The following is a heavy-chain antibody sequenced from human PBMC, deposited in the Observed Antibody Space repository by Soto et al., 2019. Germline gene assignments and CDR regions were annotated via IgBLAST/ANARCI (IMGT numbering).Heavy chain of an antibody. D-gene: IGHD1-20*01. CDR2: IIPVLGIT. CDR3: AKDPRSITGTTSTEDFQH. V-gene: IGHV1-69*01. Sequence: VSCKASGGTFSGYAINWVRQAPGQGLEWMGGIIPVLGITNYAQKFQGRITIAADESTGTAHMDLRSLSSEDTAVYYCAKDPRSITGTTSTEDFQHWGQGTLVTVSS. CDR1: GGTFSGYA. J-gene: IGHJ1*01.